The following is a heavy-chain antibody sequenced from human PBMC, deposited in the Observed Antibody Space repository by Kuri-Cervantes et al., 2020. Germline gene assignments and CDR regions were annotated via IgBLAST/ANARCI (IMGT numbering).Heavy chain of an antibody. CDR1: GFTFSSYA. Sequence: GASLKISCAASGFTFSSYAMSWVRQAPGKGLEWVSAISGSGGSTYYADSVKGRFTISRDNSKNTLYLQMNSMGAEDTAVYYCAKVVLRYFGGNDAFDIWGQGTMVTVSS. D-gene: IGHD3-9*01. CDR2: ISGSGGST. J-gene: IGHJ3*02. CDR3: AKVVLRYFGGNDAFDI. V-gene: IGHV3-23*01.